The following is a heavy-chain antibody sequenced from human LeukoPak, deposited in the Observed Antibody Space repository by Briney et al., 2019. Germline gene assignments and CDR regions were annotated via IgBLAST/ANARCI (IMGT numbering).Heavy chain of an antibody. CDR2: IYYSGTT. CDR1: GDSVSSSRYY. V-gene: IGHV4-39*02. CDR3: AREGGGWLQLRSAFDI. J-gene: IGHJ3*02. Sequence: PSETLSLTCIVSGDSVSSSRYYWGWIRQPPGRGLEWIGSIYYSGTTFYNPSLKSRVTISVDTSKNQFSMKLTSVTAADTAVYYCAREGGGWLQLRSAFDIWGQGTMVTVSS. D-gene: IGHD5-24*01.